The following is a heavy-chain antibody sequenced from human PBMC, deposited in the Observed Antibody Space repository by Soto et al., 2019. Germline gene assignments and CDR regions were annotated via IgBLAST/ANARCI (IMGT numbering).Heavy chain of an antibody. V-gene: IGHV3-23*01. D-gene: IGHD6-19*01. Sequence: EVQLLESGGGLVQPGGSLRLSCAASGFTFSSYAMSWVRQAPGKGLEWVSAISGSGGSTYYADSVKGRFTISRDNSXNTLYLQMNSLRAEDTAVYYCAKARFRDSSMFLLDYWGQGTLVTVSS. CDR3: AKARFRDSSMFLLDY. J-gene: IGHJ4*02. CDR2: ISGSGGST. CDR1: GFTFSSYA.